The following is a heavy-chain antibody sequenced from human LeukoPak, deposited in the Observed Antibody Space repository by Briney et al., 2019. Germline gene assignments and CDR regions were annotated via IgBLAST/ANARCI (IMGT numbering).Heavy chain of an antibody. CDR2: ISSSSSYI. CDR3: ARLRMWGSTIPFDY. Sequence: GGSLRLSCAASRFTFSSYSMNWVRQAPGKGLEWVSSISSSSSYIYYADSVKGRFTISRDNAKNSLYLQMNSLRAEDTAVYYCARLRMWGSTIPFDYWGQGTLVTVSS. V-gene: IGHV3-21*01. CDR1: RFTFSSYS. D-gene: IGHD2-2*02. J-gene: IGHJ4*02.